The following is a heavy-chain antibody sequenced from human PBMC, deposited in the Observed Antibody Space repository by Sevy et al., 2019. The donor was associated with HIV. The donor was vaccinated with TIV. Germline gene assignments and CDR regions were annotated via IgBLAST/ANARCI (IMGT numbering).Heavy chain of an antibody. D-gene: IGHD6-13*01. CDR3: ARSCYSSTPFDY. CDR1: GFTSSSYA. Sequence: GGSLRLSCAASGFTSSSYAMHWVRQAPGKGLEWVAAISYDGTNKYYADSVKGRFTISRDNSKNTLSLQMNSLRPEDTAVYYCARSCYSSTPFDYWGHGTLVTVSS. J-gene: IGHJ4*01. CDR2: ISYDGTNK. V-gene: IGHV3-30-3*01.